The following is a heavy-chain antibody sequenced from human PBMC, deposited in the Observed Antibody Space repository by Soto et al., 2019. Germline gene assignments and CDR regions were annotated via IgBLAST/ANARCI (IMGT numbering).Heavy chain of an antibody. J-gene: IGHJ5*02. D-gene: IGHD6-19*01. V-gene: IGHV4-59*12. CDR1: ASSPIGYY. CDR2: IHYSGSA. CDR3: ARGVGGSGLNWFDP. Sequence: SETLSPTCTLYASSPIGYYWTWIRQPPERGLEWIGYIHYSGSAYDNPSLNSRLTMSVDRSKSQFSMKLASVTAADTAVYYCARGVGGSGLNWFDPWGQGTLVTVSS.